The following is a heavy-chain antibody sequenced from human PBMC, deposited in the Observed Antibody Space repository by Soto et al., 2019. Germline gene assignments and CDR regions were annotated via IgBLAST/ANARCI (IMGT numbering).Heavy chain of an antibody. D-gene: IGHD3-10*01. CDR2: VSSSSSYI. Sequence: EVQLVESGGGLVKPGGSLRLSCAASGFTFSGHTINWVRQAPGKGLEWVSSVSSSSSYIYYADSVKGRSTFSRDNAEKSLYLQMNSLRAEDTAIYYCARCMGFDGSGYAFFDSWGQGTVVTVSS. V-gene: IGHV3-21*01. CDR3: ARCMGFDGSGYAFFDS. CDR1: GFTFSGHT. J-gene: IGHJ4*02.